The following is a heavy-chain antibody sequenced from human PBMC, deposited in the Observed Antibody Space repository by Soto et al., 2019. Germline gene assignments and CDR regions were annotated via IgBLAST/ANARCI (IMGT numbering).Heavy chain of an antibody. D-gene: IGHD3-10*01. V-gene: IGHV3-72*01. J-gene: IGHJ4*02. CDR3: ARVSYFYGSGSFDY. Sequence: EVQLVESGGGLVQPGGSLRLSCAASGFTFSDHYMDWVRQAPGKGLEWVGRTRNKANSYTTEYAASVKGRFTISRDDSKYSLHRQMNSLKSGDTAVYYCARVSYFYGSGSFDYWGQGSLVTVCS. CDR1: GFTFSDHY. CDR2: TRNKANSYTT.